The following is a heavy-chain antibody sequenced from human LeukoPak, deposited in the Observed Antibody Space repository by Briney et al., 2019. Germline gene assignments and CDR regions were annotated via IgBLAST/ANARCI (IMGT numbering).Heavy chain of an antibody. Sequence: PGGSLRLSCAASGFTFSSYAMSWVRQAPGKGLGWVSTFSGSGGSTYYADSVKGRFTISRDNSRNTLYLQMNSLRAEDTAVYYCAKTVSGRYCSSTSCYIPFDSWGQGTLVTVSS. V-gene: IGHV3-23*01. J-gene: IGHJ4*02. CDR3: AKTVSGRYCSSTSCYIPFDS. CDR1: GFTFSSYA. CDR2: FSGSGGST. D-gene: IGHD2-2*02.